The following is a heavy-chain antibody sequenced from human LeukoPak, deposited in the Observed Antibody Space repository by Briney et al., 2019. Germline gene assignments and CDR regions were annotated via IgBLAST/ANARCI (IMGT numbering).Heavy chain of an antibody. V-gene: IGHV3-15*01. CDR2: IKSKTDGGTT. CDR1: GFTFSNAW. CDR3: TTDRIWELTSFDY. Sequence: SPGGSLRLSCAASGFTFSNAWVSWVRQAPGKGLEWVGRIKSKTDGGTTDYAAPVKGRFTISRDDSKNTLYLQMNSLKTEDTAVYYCTTDRIWELTSFDYWGQGTLVTVSS. J-gene: IGHJ4*02. D-gene: IGHD1-26*01.